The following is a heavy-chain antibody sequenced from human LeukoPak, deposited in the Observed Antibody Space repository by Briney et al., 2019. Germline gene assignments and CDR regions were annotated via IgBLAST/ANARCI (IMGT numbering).Heavy chain of an antibody. V-gene: IGHV3-64*01. D-gene: IGHD3-22*01. J-gene: IGHJ4*02. CDR2: ISSNGGST. CDR3: ARGVGYFDSSGYFMYYFDY. Sequence: GGSLRLSXAASGFTFSGYAMHWVRQAPGKGLEYVSAISSNGGSTSYANSVKGRFTISRDNSKNTLYLQMGSLSADDMAVYYCARGVGYFDSSGYFMYYFDYWGQGTLVTVSS. CDR1: GFTFSGYA.